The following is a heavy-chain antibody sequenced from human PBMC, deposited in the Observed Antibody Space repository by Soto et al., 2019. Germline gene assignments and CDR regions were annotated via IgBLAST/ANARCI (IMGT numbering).Heavy chain of an antibody. CDR2: IIPMFPTA. D-gene: IGHD2-21*02. Sequence: ASVKVSCKASGGTFSNHAISWVRQAPGQGLEWVGGIIPMFPTADYAQRFQGRVTITADDSTTTVYMELSGLRSEDTAMYYCARDDATYCGGDCYRYFYYGMDVWGQAPTLTVSS. J-gene: IGHJ6*02. CDR3: ARDDATYCGGDCYRYFYYGMDV. CDR1: GGTFSNHA. V-gene: IGHV1-69*13.